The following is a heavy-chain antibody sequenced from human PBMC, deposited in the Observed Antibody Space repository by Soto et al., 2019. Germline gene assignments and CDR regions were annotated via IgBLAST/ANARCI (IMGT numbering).Heavy chain of an antibody. CDR1: GGTFSSYT. J-gene: IGHJ4*02. CDR3: ARDWTVIHDDY. CDR2: IIPILGIA. D-gene: IGHD4-4*01. Sequence: SVKVSCKASGGTFSSYTISWVRQAPGQGLEWMGRIIPILGIANYAQKFQGRVTITADKSTSTAYMELSSLRSEDTAVYYCARDWTVIHDDYWGQGTLVTVSS. V-gene: IGHV1-69*04.